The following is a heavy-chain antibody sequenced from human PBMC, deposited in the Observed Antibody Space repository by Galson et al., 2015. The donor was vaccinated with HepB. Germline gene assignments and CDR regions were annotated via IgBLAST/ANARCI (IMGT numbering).Heavy chain of an antibody. Sequence: SLRLSCAASGFTFSSYGMHWVRQAPGKGLEWVGVIWYDGSNKYYADSVKGRFTISRDNSKNTLYLQMNSMRAEDTAVYYCARDKEDDYGDYFDYWGQGTLVTVSS. J-gene: IGHJ4*02. CDR1: GFTFSSYG. D-gene: IGHD4-17*01. V-gene: IGHV3-33*08. CDR2: IWYDGSNK. CDR3: ARDKEDDYGDYFDY.